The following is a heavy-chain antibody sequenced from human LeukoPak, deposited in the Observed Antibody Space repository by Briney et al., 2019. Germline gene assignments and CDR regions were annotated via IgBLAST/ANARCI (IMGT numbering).Heavy chain of an antibody. CDR1: GFTFSNYA. V-gene: IGHV3-30-3*01. CDR2: ISYDGSNK. Sequence: GRSLRLSCAASGFTFSNYAMHWVRQAPGKGLEWVAVISYDGSNKYYADSVKGRFTISRDNSKNTLYLQMNSLRAEDTAVYYCGRSRGYRSGWPFDIWGQGTMVTVSS. D-gene: IGHD6-19*01. J-gene: IGHJ3*02. CDR3: GRSRGYRSGWPFDI.